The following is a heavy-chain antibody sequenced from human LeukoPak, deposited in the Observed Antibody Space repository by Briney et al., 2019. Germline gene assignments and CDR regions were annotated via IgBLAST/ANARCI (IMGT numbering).Heavy chain of an antibody. CDR3: ARELHDIVVVPAAIKENWFDP. J-gene: IGHJ5*02. CDR2: ISSSGSTI. D-gene: IGHD2-2*01. Sequence: GGSLRLSCAASGFTFSDYYMSWIRQAPGKGLEWVSYISSSGSTIYYADSAKGRFTISRDNAKNSLYLQMNSLRAEDTAVYYCARELHDIVVVPAAIKENWFDPWGQGTLVTVSS. V-gene: IGHV3-11*01. CDR1: GFTFSDYY.